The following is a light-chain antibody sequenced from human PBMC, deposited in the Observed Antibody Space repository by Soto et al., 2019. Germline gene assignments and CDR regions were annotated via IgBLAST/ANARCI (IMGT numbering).Light chain of an antibody. CDR1: SSDVGAYKY. J-gene: IGLJ3*02. CDR3: ISYTSSSTWV. CDR2: EVT. Sequence: QSALTQPPSASGSPGQSVTISCTGTSSDVGAYKYVSWYQQYPGKAPKLMIYEVTKRPSGVPDRFSGSKSGNTASLTVSGIQAEDEADYYCISYTSSSTWVFGGGTKLTVL. V-gene: IGLV2-8*01.